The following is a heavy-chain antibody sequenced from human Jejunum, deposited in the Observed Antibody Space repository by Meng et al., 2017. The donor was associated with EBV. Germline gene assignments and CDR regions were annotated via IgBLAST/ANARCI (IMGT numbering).Heavy chain of an antibody. CDR3: ARDTNGDYGWIDP. D-gene: IGHD4-17*01. CDR2: IFYTGNT. J-gene: IGHJ5*02. V-gene: IGHV4-30-4*01. CDR1: GDTLFNGGRY. Sequence: VHLHGTGPGLVKPSQTLSLTCAVSGDTLFNGGRYWTWIRQPPGKGLEWIGYIFYTGNTYYNPSLKSRVTISLDISKNQFSLNLTSVTAADTAVYYCARDTNGDYGWIDPWGQGTLVTVSS.